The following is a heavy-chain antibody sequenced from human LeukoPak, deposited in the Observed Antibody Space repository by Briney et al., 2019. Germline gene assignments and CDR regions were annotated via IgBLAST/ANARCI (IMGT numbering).Heavy chain of an antibody. J-gene: IGHJ4*02. CDR3: ARGSSYHRPIWGGSRPGVLDY. CDR2: IYYSGST. V-gene: IGHV4-59*12. D-gene: IGHD6-13*01. Sequence: SETLSLTCTVSGGSISSYYWGWIRQPPGKGLEWIGYIYYSGSTNYNPSLKSRVTISVDTSKNQFSLKLSSVTAADTAVYYCARGSSYHRPIWGGSRPGVLDYWGQGTLVTVSS. CDR1: GGSISSYY.